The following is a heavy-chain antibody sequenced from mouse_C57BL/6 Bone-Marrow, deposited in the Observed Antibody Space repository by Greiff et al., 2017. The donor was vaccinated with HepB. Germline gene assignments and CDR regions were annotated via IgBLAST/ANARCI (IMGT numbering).Heavy chain of an antibody. CDR2: IWGDGST. V-gene: IGHV2-3*01. CDR1: GFSLTSYG. Sequence: VHLVESGPGLVAPSQSLSITCTVSGFSLTSYGVSWVRQPPGKGLEWLGVIWGDGSTNYHSALISRLSISKDNSKSQVFLKLNSLQTDDTATYYCAKIGGCAQATVHYAMDYWGQGTSVTVSS. CDR3: AKIGGCAQATVHYAMDY. J-gene: IGHJ4*01. D-gene: IGHD3-2*02.